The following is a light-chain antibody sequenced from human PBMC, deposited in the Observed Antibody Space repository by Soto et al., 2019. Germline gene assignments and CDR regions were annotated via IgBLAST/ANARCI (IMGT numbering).Light chain of an antibody. CDR3: QQYSSYSWT. CDR1: QSITIW. J-gene: IGKJ1*01. Sequence: DIQMTQSPSTLSASVGDRVTITCRASQSITIWLAGYQQKPGKAPNLLIYKASILESGVPSRFSGRGSGTQFTLTINSLQLDDFATYYSQQYSSYSWTFGQGTKVEIK. V-gene: IGKV1-5*03. CDR2: KAS.